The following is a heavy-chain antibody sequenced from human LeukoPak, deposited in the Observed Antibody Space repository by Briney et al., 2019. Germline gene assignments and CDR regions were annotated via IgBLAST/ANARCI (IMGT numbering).Heavy chain of an antibody. Sequence: SETLSLTCTASGGSISSSSYYWGWIRQPPGKGLEWIGSIYYSGSTYYNPSLKSRVTISVDTSKNQFSLKLSSVTAADTAVYYCARYYDSSGYSPSGVDYWGQGTLVTVSS. CDR3: ARYYDSSGYSPSGVDY. D-gene: IGHD3-22*01. J-gene: IGHJ4*02. V-gene: IGHV4-39*01. CDR2: IYYSGST. CDR1: GGSISSSSYY.